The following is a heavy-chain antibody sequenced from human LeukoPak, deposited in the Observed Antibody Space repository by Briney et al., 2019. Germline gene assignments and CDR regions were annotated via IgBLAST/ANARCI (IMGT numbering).Heavy chain of an antibody. CDR1: GGSISSYY. V-gene: IGHV4-59*01. CDR2: IYYSGST. Sequence: PSGALSLTCTVSGGSISSYYWSWIRQPPGKGLEWIGYIYYSGSTNYNPSLKSRVTISVDTSKNQFSLKLSSVTAADTAVYYCARAGSGYYPYYAFDIWGQGTMVTVSS. J-gene: IGHJ3*02. CDR3: ARAGSGYYPYYAFDI. D-gene: IGHD3-22*01.